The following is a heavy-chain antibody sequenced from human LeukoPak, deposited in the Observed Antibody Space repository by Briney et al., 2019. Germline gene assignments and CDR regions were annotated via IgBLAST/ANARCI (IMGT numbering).Heavy chain of an antibody. CDR1: GYSFTTYC. Sequence: GESLKISCKGSGYSFTTYCSAWVRQMPGKRLEWMGIIYPGDSDTRYSPSFQGQVTISVDKSISTAYLQWSSLKASDTAIYYCARKVQLDRAYLDYWGQGTLVTVSS. CDR2: IYPGDSDT. J-gene: IGHJ4*02. V-gene: IGHV5-51*01. CDR3: ARKVQLDRAYLDY. D-gene: IGHD1-1*01.